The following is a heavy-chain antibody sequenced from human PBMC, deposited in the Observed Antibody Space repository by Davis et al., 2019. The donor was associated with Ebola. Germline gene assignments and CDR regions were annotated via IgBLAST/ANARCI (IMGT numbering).Heavy chain of an antibody. D-gene: IGHD1-20*01. CDR2: IYPRSSDT. V-gene: IGHV5-51*01. CDR1: GYTFTSYW. Sequence: GESLKISCKASGYTFTSYWIGWVRQMPGKGLEWMGIIYPRSSDTRYNPSFQGQVTISADKSISTTYLQWSSLKASDTAMYYCATLRRTITGMDDGFDIWGQGTMVTVSS. CDR3: ATLRRTITGMDDGFDI. J-gene: IGHJ3*02.